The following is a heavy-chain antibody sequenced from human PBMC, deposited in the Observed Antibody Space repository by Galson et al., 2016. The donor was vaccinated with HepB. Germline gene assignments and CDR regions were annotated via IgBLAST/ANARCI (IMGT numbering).Heavy chain of an antibody. CDR3: SYGFDI. D-gene: IGHD3-10*01. V-gene: IGHV6-1*01. CDR1: GDSVSSNSAA. Sequence: CAISGDSVSSNSAAWNWIRQSPSRGLEWLGGTYYRSKWYNDYAASVESRITINPDTSENQFSLQLNSVTPEDTAVYYCSYGFDIWGQGTMVTVSS. CDR2: TYYRSKWYN. J-gene: IGHJ3*02.